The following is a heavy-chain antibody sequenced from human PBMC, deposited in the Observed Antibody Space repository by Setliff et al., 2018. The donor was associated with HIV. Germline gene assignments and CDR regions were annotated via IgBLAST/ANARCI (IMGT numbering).Heavy chain of an antibody. CDR3: AGGGEREHLGGFDAFDL. V-gene: IGHV1-18*01. D-gene: IGHD3-10*01. CDR1: GYTFTSYG. Sequence: ASVKVSCKASGYTFTSYGITWVRQAPGQGLEWMGWISAYNGNTNFAQRLQGRVTMTTDTSTGTAYMELKRLRSDDTAVYYFAGGGEREHLGGFDAFDLWGQGTMVTVSS. CDR2: ISAYNGNT. J-gene: IGHJ3*01.